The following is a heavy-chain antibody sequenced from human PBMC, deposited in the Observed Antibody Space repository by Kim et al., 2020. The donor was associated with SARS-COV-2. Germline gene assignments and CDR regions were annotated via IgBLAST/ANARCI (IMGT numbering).Heavy chain of an antibody. D-gene: IGHD3-9*01. CDR1: GYSFTTYA. CDR2: INSGTGKP. J-gene: IGHJ4*02. Sequence: ASVKVSCKASGYSFTTYAINWVRQAPQGLEWMGWINSGTGKPTYAQGFTGRFVFSLDTSVSTAYLQINSLKAEDTAVYYCAITNYFDWILNYWGQGTVVTVSS. V-gene: IGHV7-4-1*02. CDR3: AITNYFDWILNY.